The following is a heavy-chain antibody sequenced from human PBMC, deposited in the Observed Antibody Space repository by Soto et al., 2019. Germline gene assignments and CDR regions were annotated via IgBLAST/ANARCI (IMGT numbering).Heavy chain of an antibody. Sequence: EVQLVESGGGLVKPGGSLRLSCAASGFTFNTYDMNWVRQAPGKGLEWVSSITTSSAYIYYADSLKGRITISRDNAKKSLLLQMNSLRAEDTAVYYCVRSGTARLLRHSWFDTWGQGTLVTVSS. D-gene: IGHD2-21*01. CDR2: ITTSSAYI. V-gene: IGHV3-21*01. CDR3: VRSGTARLLRHSWFDT. CDR1: GFTFNTYD. J-gene: IGHJ5*02.